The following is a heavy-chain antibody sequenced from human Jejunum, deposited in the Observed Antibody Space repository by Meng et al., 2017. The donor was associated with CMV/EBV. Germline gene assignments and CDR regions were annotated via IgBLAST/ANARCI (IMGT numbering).Heavy chain of an antibody. V-gene: IGHV1-3*01. J-gene: IGHJ4*02. Sequence: QGQRVQSGGEVKKPGASVKVSCKASGYSFTTYAMHWVRQAPGQRLEWMGWINAGNGNTKYSEKFQSRVTITRDTAASTAYMELSSLRSEDTAVYYCARTGCSSSSCYDYWGQGTLVTVSS. CDR1: GYSFTTYA. D-gene: IGHD2-2*01. CDR2: INAGNGNT. CDR3: ARTGCSSSSCYDY.